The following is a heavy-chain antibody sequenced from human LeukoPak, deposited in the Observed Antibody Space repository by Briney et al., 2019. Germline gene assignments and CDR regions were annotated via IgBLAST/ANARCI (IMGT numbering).Heavy chain of an antibody. CDR3: ATESDYGCKFRPYPDY. CDR1: GGSISSSSYY. D-gene: IGHD4-23*01. V-gene: IGHV4-39*01. J-gene: IGHJ4*02. CDR2: IYYSGST. Sequence: SETLSLTCTVSGGSISSSSYYWGWIRQPPGKGLEWIGSIYYSGSTYYNPSLKSRVTISVDTSKNQFSLKLSSVTAADTAVYYCATESDYGCKFRPYPDYWGQGTLVTVSS.